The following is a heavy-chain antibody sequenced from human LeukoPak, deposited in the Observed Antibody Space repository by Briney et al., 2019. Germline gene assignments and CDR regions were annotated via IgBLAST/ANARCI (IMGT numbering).Heavy chain of an antibody. CDR1: GGSISGYY. CDR2: IYYSGST. CDR3: ARLGGRRETYGWLGP. D-gene: IGHD3-16*01. Sequence: PSETLSLTCTVSGGSISGYYWSWIRQRPGKGLEYIGYIYYSGSTNYNPSLNSRVTMSVDTSKTQFSLRLTSVTAADTAVYYCARLGGRRETYGWLGPWGQGTLVTVSS. J-gene: IGHJ5*02. V-gene: IGHV4-59*01.